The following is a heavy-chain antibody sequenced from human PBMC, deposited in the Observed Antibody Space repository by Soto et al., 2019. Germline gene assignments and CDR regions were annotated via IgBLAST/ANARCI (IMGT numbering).Heavy chain of an antibody. Sequence: QVQLQQWGAGLLKPSETLSLTCAVYGGSLRDYYWSWIRQSPGKGLEWIGAIDHSRSTKYNPSLKSRVTMSVDTSKNQFSLMLTSVTAGDTAVYYCARVRAATGKRYWFDPWGQGTLVTVSS. CDR2: IDHSRST. D-gene: IGHD6-13*01. CDR3: ARVRAATGKRYWFDP. J-gene: IGHJ5*02. CDR1: GGSLRDYY. V-gene: IGHV4-34*01.